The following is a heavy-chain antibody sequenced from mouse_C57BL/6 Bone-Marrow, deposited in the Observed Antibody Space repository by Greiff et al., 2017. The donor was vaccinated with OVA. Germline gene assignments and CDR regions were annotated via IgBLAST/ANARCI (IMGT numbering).Heavy chain of an antibody. J-gene: IGHJ3*01. CDR1: GYAFTNYL. D-gene: IGHD2-3*01. CDR3: AREDGYYAWFAY. Sequence: VQLQQSGAELVRPGTSVKVSCKASGYAFTNYLIEWVKQRPGQGLEWIGVINPGSGGTNYNEKFKGKATLTADKSSSTAYMQLSSLTSEDSAVYFCAREDGYYAWFAYWGQGTLVTVSA. V-gene: IGHV1-54*01. CDR2: INPGSGGT.